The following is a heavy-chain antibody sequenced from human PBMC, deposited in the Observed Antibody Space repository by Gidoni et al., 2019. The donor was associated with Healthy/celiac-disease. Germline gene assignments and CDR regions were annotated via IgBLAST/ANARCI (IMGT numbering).Heavy chain of an antibody. J-gene: IGHJ4*02. CDR2: IYYRGST. CDR3: ASWSIAARGRVVAAAVLPNDY. V-gene: IGHV4-39*01. D-gene: IGHD6-6*01. Sequence: QLQLQGSCPGMVKPSETLSLTCTVSGGSISSSSYYLGWIRQLPGKGLEWCGSIYYRGSTYYNPSLKCRVTISVDVSKNQYSLKLSSVTAADTAVYYCASWSIAARGRVVAAAVLPNDYWGQGTLVTVSS. CDR1: GGSISSSSYY.